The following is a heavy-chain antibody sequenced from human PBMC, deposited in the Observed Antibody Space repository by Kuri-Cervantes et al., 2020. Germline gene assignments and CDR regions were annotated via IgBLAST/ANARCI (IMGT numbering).Heavy chain of an antibody. V-gene: IGHV1-69*05. Sequence: SVKVSCKASGGTLSSYAITWVRQAPGQGLEWMGGIIPLFGTPNYAQKFQGRVTTTRDEFTSTAYMELSSLKSEDTAVYYCARDDCDDSSGYYTYFDYWGQGTLVTVSS. CDR2: IIPLFGTP. D-gene: IGHD3-22*01. CDR1: GGTLSSYA. J-gene: IGHJ4*02. CDR3: ARDDCDDSSGYYTYFDY.